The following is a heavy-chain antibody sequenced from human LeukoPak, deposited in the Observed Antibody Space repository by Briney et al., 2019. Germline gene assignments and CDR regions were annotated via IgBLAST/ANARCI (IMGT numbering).Heavy chain of an antibody. J-gene: IGHJ4*02. CDR3: AREARYYDSSGYYYPDY. CDR1: GFTVSSNY. D-gene: IGHD3-22*01. V-gene: IGHV3-53*01. CDR2: IYSGGST. Sequence: GGSLRLSCAASGFTVSSNYMSWVRQAQGKGLRWVSVIYSGGSTYYADYVKGRFTISRDNSKNTLYLQMNSLRAEDTAVYYCAREARYYDSSGYYYPDYWGQGTLVTVSS.